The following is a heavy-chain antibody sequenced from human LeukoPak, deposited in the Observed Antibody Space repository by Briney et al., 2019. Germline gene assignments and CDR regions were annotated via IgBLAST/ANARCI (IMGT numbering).Heavy chain of an antibody. Sequence: SETLSLTCAVYGGSFSGYYWSWIRQPPGKGLEWIGEINHSGSTNYNPSLKSRVTISVDTSKNQFSLKLSSVTAAGAAVYYCARPFYYYDSSGYYSYYFDYWGQGTLVTVSS. J-gene: IGHJ4*02. D-gene: IGHD3-22*01. CDR3: ARPFYYYDSSGYYSYYFDY. CDR2: INHSGST. V-gene: IGHV4-34*01. CDR1: GGSFSGYY.